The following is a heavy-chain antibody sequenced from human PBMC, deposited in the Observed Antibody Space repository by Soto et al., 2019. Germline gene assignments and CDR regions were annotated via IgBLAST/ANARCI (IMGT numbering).Heavy chain of an antibody. CDR3: ARQYSSGWLTYYYHGMDV. J-gene: IGHJ6*04. V-gene: IGHV5-10-1*01. D-gene: IGHD6-19*01. CDR1: GYSFISYC. CDR2: IDPSDSYT. Sequence: GEPLKISWKGSGYSFISYCISWVRQMPGKGLEWMGSIDPSDSYTNYSPSFQGHVTISADKSISTAYLQWSSLKASDTAMYYCARQYSSGWLTYYYHGMDVWGEGTTVTVSS.